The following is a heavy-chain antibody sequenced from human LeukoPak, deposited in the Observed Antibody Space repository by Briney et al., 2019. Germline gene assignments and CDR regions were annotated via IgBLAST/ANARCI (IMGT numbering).Heavy chain of an antibody. J-gene: IGHJ3*01. CDR3: ARPRGVAAGS. V-gene: IGHV4-39*07. CDR2: INHSGST. CDR1: GGSVSSGSYY. D-gene: IGHD6-13*01. Sequence: PSETLSLTCTVSGGSVSSGSYYWSWIRQPPGKGLEWIGEINHSGSTNYNPSLKSRVTISVDTSKNQFSLKLSSVTAADTAVYYCARPRGVAAGSWGQGTMVTVSS.